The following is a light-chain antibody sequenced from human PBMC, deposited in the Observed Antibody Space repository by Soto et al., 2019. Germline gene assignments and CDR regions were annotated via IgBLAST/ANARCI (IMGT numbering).Light chain of an antibody. CDR3: SSYASNGDVL. Sequence: QSVRTQPASVSGSPGQSITISCTGTSSDVGTYEYVSWYQHHPGKAPKLMIYDVSNRPSGVSDRFSGSKSGNTASLTISGLQAEDEADYYCSSYASNGDVLFGGGTKLTVL. CDR1: SSDVGTYEY. J-gene: IGLJ2*01. V-gene: IGLV2-14*03. CDR2: DVS.